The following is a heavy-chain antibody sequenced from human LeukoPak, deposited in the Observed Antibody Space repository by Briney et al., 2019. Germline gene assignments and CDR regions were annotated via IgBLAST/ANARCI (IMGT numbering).Heavy chain of an antibody. CDR3: ARDFSGSYGVYYYYGMDV. CDR2: IKQDGSDK. V-gene: IGHV3-7*01. D-gene: IGHD1-26*01. CDR1: GFTFSDYY. Sequence: GGSLRLSCAASGFTFSDYYMSWIRQAPGKGLEWVGNIKQDGSDKNYMDSVKGRFTISRDNTKNSVYLQMSSLRAEDTAVYYCARDFSGSYGVYYYYGMDVWGQGTTVTVSS. J-gene: IGHJ6*02.